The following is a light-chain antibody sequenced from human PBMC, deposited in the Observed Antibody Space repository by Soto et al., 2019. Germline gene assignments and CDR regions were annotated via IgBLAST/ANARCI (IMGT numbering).Light chain of an antibody. J-gene: IGLJ3*02. Sequence: QSAPTQPASVSGSPGQSITISCSGSSSDVGSYNFVSWYQQHPGKAPKLMIYGVSKRPSGISNRFSGSKSGYTASLTISGLQAEYEAVYYCCSYAGSSTWVFGGGTKVTVL. V-gene: IGLV2-23*02. CDR1: SSDVGSYNF. CDR3: CSYAGSSTWV. CDR2: GVS.